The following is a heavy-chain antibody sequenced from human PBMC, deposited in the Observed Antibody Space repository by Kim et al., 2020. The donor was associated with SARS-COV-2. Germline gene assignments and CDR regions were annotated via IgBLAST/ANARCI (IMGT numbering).Heavy chain of an antibody. D-gene: IGHD3-10*01. J-gene: IGHJ6*02. CDR2: MNPNSGNT. CDR1: GYTFTSYD. CDR3: ARGLSLSELLWFGIYGMDV. Sequence: ASVKVSCKASGYTFTSYDINWVRQATGQGLEWMGWMNPNSGNTGYAQKFQGRVTMTRNTSISTAYMELSSLRSEDTAVYYCARGLSLSELLWFGIYGMDVWGQGTTVTVSS. V-gene: IGHV1-8*01.